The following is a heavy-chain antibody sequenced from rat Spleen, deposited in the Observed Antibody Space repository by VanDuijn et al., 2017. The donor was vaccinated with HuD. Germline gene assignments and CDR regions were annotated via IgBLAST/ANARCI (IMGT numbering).Heavy chain of an antibody. Sequence: EVQLVESGGGLVQPGRSLKLSCAASGFTFSDYYMAWVRQAPKKGLEWVASISYEGSRNYYGDSVKGRFTISRDNAKSTLYLQMDSLRSEDTATYYCATGNYYDGSYYYWGQGVMVTVSS. CDR2: ISYEGSRN. CDR3: ATGNYYDGSYYY. V-gene: IGHV5-22*01. CDR1: GFTFSDYY. D-gene: IGHD1-12*02. J-gene: IGHJ2*01.